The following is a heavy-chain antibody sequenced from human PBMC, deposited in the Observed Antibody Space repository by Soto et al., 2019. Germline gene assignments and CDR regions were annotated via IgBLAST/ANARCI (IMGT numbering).Heavy chain of an antibody. CDR3: AKGRGPATWSGYPTPAYWYFDL. D-gene: IGHD3-3*01. CDR1: GFTFSSYA. V-gene: IGHV3-23*01. CDR2: ISGSGGST. Sequence: GGSLRLSCAASGFTFSSYAMSWVRQAPGKGLEWVSAISGSGGSTYYADSVKGRFTISRDNSKNTLYLQMNSLRAEDTAVYYCAKGRGPATWSGYPTPAYWYFDLWGRGTLVTVSS. J-gene: IGHJ2*01.